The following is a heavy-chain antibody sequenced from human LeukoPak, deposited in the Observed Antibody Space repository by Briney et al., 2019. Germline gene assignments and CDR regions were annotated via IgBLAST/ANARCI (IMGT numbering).Heavy chain of an antibody. D-gene: IGHD6-13*01. V-gene: IGHV4-59*12. CDR1: GGSISSYY. CDR3: AREAAKGSNFDY. Sequence: SETLSLTCTVSGGSISSYYWSWIRQPPGKGLEWIGYIYYSGSTNYNPSLKSRVTISVDTSKNQFSLKLSSVTAADTAVYYCAREAAKGSNFDYWGQGTLVTVSS. J-gene: IGHJ4*02. CDR2: IYYSGST.